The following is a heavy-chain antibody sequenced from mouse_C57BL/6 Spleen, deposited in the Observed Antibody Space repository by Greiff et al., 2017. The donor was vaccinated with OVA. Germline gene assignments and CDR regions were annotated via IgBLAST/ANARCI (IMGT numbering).Heavy chain of an antibody. CDR2: IDPETGGT. V-gene: IGHV1-15*01. CDR3: TRYDYAMDY. Sequence: QVQLKESGAELVRPGASVTLSCKASGYTFTDYEMHWVKQTPVHGLKWIGAIDPETGGTAYNQKFKGKAILTADKSSSTAYMELRSLTSEDSAVYYCTRYDYAMDYWGQGTSVTVSS. CDR1: GYTFTDYE. J-gene: IGHJ4*01.